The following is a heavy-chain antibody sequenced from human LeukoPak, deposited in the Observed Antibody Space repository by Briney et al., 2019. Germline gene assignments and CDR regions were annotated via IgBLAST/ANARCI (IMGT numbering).Heavy chain of an antibody. V-gene: IGHV1-8*01. CDR3: ARGRCVGSTNCYYFDS. CDR1: GYTFTTYD. J-gene: IGHJ4*02. D-gene: IGHD2-2*01. CDR2: MNPNSGNT. Sequence: ASVKVSCKASGYTFTTYDIDWVRQATGQGLEWMGWMNPNSGNTGYAQKFQGRVTITRDTSASTAYMELSSLRSEDTAVYYCARGRCVGSTNCYYFDSWGQGTLVTVSS.